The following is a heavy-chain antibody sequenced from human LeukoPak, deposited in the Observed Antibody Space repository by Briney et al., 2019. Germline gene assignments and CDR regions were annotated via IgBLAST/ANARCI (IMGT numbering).Heavy chain of an antibody. V-gene: IGHV3-23*01. CDR3: AKESQTYYDIMTGYPNYYFDY. D-gene: IGHD3-9*01. CDR1: KFTFSTSA. Sequence: GGSLRLSCAASKFTFSTSAMSWVRQAPGKGLEWVSAISGSGANTYYVDSVKGRFIISRDNSKNTLYLEMSSLRSDDTAVYYCAKESQTYYDIMTGYPNYYFDYWGQGTLVTVSS. CDR2: ISGSGANT. J-gene: IGHJ4*02.